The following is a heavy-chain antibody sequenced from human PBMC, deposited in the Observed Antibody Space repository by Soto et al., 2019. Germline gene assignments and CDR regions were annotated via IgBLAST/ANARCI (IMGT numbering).Heavy chain of an antibody. V-gene: IGHV1-24*01. CDR2: FDPEDGET. Sequence: ASVKVSCKVSGYTLTELSIHWVRQAPGKGLEWMGGFDPEDGETIYAQKFQGRVTMTEDTSTDTAYMELSSLRSEDTAVYYCATARVARYRGPYNWFDPWGQGTLVTVSS. CDR1: GYTLTELS. D-gene: IGHD3-10*01. CDR3: ATARVARYRGPYNWFDP. J-gene: IGHJ5*02.